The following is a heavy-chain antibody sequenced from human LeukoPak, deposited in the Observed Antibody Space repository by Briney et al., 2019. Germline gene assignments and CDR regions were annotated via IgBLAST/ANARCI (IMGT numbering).Heavy chain of an antibody. CDR3: ARGVTTPYYYYYYYMDV. CDR2: MNPNSGNT. Sequence: ASVKVSCKASGYTFTSYDINWVRQATGQGLEWMGWMNPNSGNTGYAQKFQGRVTITRNTSISTAYMELSSLRSEDMAVYYCARGVTTPYYYYYYYMDVWGKGTTVTVSS. J-gene: IGHJ6*03. V-gene: IGHV1-8*03. D-gene: IGHD4-17*01. CDR1: GYTFTSYD.